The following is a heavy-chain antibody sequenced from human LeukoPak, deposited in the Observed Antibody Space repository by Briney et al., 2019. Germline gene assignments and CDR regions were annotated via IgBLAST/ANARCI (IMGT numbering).Heavy chain of an antibody. V-gene: IGHV1-2*02. J-gene: IGHJ4*02. CDR3: AGDLLYGFLVS. CDR2: INPNDGGT. D-gene: IGHD3-10*01. Sequence: GASVTVSCKASGYTFTDYYLHWVRQAPGQRPEWMGWINPNDGGTRYAQGFQGRVAVISDTSISTAYMELSRLKSDDTAVYYCAGDLLYGFLVSRGQGTPVTVSS. CDR1: GYTFTDYY.